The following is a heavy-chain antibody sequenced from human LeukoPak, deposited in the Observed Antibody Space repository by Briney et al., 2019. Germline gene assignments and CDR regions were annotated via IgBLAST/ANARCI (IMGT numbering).Heavy chain of an antibody. D-gene: IGHD3-22*01. V-gene: IGHV1-18*01. J-gene: IGHJ4*02. CDR2: ISAHNGNT. CDR1: GYTFTSYG. CDR3: ARGLHKMMYYYDSSGYDY. Sequence: ASVTVSCKASGYTFTSYGISWVRQAPGQGLEWMGWISAHNGNTNYPQKLQGRVTVTTDTSTTTAYMELRSLRSDDTAVYYCARGLHKMMYYYDSSGYDYWGQGTLVTVSS.